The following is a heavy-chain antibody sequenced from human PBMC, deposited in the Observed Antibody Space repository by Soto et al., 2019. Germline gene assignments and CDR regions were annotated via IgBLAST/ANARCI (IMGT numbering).Heavy chain of an antibody. CDR2: ISYDGSNK. CDR1: GFTFSSYG. CDR3: ANLGYCTNGVCAPVHYYYGMDV. V-gene: IGHV3-30*18. D-gene: IGHD2-8*01. J-gene: IGHJ6*02. Sequence: GGSLRLSCAASGFTFSSYGMHWVRQAPGKGLEWVAVISYDGSNKYYADSVKGRFTISRDNSKNTLYLQMNSLRAEDTAVYYCANLGYCTNGVCAPVHYYYGMDVWGQGTTVTVSS.